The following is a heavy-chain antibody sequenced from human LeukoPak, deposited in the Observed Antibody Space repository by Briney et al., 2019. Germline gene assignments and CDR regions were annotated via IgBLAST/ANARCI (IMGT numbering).Heavy chain of an antibody. J-gene: IGHJ4*02. V-gene: IGHV3-49*04. D-gene: IGHD5-12*01. Sequence: SLCLSCTASGFTFGDYAMSWVRQAPGKGLEWVGFIRSKAYGETTEYAASVKGRFTFSRDDSKSIAYLQMNSLKTEDTAVYYCTRYLAGLLSATFDYQDDRWGQGNLVTVSS. CDR2: IRSKAYGETT. CDR1: GFTFGDYA. CDR3: TRYLAGLLSATFDYQDDR.